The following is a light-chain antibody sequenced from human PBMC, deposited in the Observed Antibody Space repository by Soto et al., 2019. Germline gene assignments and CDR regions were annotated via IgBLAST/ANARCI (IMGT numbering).Light chain of an antibody. V-gene: IGKV1-39*01. CDR3: QQSYSTRWT. CDR1: QNIRSF. J-gene: IGKJ1*01. Sequence: DIQMTQSPPSLSASVGDRVTITCRASQNIRSFLNWYQEKPGKAPKVLISAASSLQSGVPSMFSGSGSGTDFTLTISSLQPEDSATYYCQQSYSTRWTVGQGTKVEIK. CDR2: AAS.